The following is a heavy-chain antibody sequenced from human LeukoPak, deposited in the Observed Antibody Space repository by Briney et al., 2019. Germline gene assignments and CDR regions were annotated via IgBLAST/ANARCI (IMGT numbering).Heavy chain of an antibody. V-gene: IGHV1-3*01. D-gene: IGHD6-19*01. J-gene: IGHJ4*02. Sequence: ASVKVSCKASGYTFTSYAMHWVRQAPGQRLEWMGWINAGNGNTKYPQKFQGRVTITRDTSASTAYMELSSLRSEDTAVYYCARSVAGMVFDYWGQGTLVTVSS. CDR1: GYTFTSYA. CDR3: ARSVAGMVFDY. CDR2: INAGNGNT.